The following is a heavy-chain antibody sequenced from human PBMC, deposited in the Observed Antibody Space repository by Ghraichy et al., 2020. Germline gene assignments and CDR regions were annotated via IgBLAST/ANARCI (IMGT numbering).Heavy chain of an antibody. J-gene: IGHJ4*02. D-gene: IGHD6-6*01. CDR1: GGSISSSSYY. Sequence: SETLSLTCTVSGGSISSSSYYWGWIRQPPGKGLEWIGSIYYSGSTYYNPSLKSRVTISVDTSKNQFSLKLSSVTAADTAVYYCARHQIYWQLVAPYYFDYWGQGTLVTVSS. CDR2: IYYSGST. V-gene: IGHV4-39*01. CDR3: ARHQIYWQLVAPYYFDY.